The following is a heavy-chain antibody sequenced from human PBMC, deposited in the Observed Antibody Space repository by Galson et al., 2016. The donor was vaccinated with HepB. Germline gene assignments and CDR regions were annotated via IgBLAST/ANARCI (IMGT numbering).Heavy chain of an antibody. CDR3: ARQSPGGGNWLDP. CDR1: GFTFSSYS. CDR2: ISSGGTYI. D-gene: IGHD3-16*01. Sequence: SLRLSCAASGFTFSSYSMTWVRQAPGKGLEWVSSISSGGTYIYYADSVKGRFTISRDNAKHSLYLQMNSLRDEDTAVFHCARQSPGGGNWLDPWGQGTLVTVSS. J-gene: IGHJ5*02. V-gene: IGHV3-21*01.